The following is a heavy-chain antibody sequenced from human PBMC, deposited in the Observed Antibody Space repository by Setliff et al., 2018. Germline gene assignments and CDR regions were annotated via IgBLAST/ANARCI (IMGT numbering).Heavy chain of an antibody. CDR3: ARPGYGDYFGYFRN. J-gene: IGHJ1*01. CDR2: IYTSGST. Sequence: PSETLSLTCTVSGGSISSGSYYWSWIRQPAGKGLEWIGHIYTSGSTYYNPSLKSRVTISVDTSKNQFSLKLSSVTAADTAVYYCARPGYGDYFGYFRNWSQGTLVTVSS. CDR1: GGSISSGSYY. V-gene: IGHV4-61*09. D-gene: IGHD4-17*01.